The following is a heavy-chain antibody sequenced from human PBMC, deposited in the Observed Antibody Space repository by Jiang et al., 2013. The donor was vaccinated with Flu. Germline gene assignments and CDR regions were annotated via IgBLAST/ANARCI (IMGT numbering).Heavy chain of an antibody. Sequence: TISVDTSKNQFSLKLSSVTAADTAVYYCARATGVFDYWGQGTLVTVSS. J-gene: IGHJ4*02. D-gene: IGHD1-1*01. CDR3: ARATGVFDY. V-gene: IGHV4-59*01.